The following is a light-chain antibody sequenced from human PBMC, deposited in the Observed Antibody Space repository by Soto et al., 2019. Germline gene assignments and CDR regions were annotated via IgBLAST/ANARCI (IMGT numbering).Light chain of an antibody. CDR3: CSYAGSYTLWV. J-gene: IGLJ3*02. CDR1: SSDVGGYNF. CDR2: DVS. Sequence: QSALTQPRSVSGSPGQSVAISCTGTSSDVGGYNFVSWYQQHPGKAPKLIIYDVSKRPSGVPDRFSGSKSGNTASLTLSGLQAEDEADYYSCSYAGSYTLWVFGGGTKLTVL. V-gene: IGLV2-11*01.